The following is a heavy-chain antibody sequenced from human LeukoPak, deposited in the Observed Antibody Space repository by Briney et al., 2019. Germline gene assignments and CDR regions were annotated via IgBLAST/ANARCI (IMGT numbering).Heavy chain of an antibody. J-gene: IGHJ4*02. CDR1: QFTFSSYA. CDR2: ISDGGGSA. D-gene: IGHD2-15*01. Sequence: GGSLRLSCAASQFTFSSYAMSWVRQAPGKGLEWVSGISDGGGSAYYADSVRGRFIISRDNSKNTLYLQMNSLRAEDTAVYYCARNKGWELPAELDSWGQGTLVTVSS. V-gene: IGHV3-23*01. CDR3: ARNKGWELPAELDS.